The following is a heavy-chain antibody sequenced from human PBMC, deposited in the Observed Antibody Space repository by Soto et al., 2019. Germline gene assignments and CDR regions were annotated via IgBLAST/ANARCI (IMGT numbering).Heavy chain of an antibody. CDR3: ARGTMLRGPGYYYAMDV. J-gene: IGHJ6*02. V-gene: IGHV4-31*03. CDR2: IYYSGSS. D-gene: IGHD3-10*01. Sequence: LSLTCTVSGDSISRNGYFWTWIRQHPGKGLEWIGYIYYSGSSYYNPSLKSRVIISVDTSKNHFSLNLTAVTAADTAVYYCARGTMLRGPGYYYAMDVWGQGTTVTVSS. CDR1: GDSISRNGYF.